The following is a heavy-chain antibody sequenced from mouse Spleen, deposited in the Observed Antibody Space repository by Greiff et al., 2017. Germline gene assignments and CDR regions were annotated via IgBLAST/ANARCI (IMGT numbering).Heavy chain of an antibody. CDR2: ISSGGGNT. V-gene: IGHV5-9*01. Sequence: DVMLVESGGGLVKLGGSLKLSCAASGFTFSSYAMSWVRQTPEKRLEWVATISSGGGNTYYPDSVKGRFTISRDNAKNTLYLQMSSLKSEDTAMYYCARHRRDWYFDVWGAGTTVTVSS. J-gene: IGHJ1*01. CDR3: ARHRRDWYFDV. CDR1: GFTFSSYA.